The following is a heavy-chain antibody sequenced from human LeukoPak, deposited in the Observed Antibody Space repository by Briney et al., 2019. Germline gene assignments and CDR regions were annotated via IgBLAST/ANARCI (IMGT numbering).Heavy chain of an antibody. D-gene: IGHD1-7*01. CDR1: GFTFSTYS. V-gene: IGHV3-30*04. CDR3: AKEGKTRNWNYYQAKAVD. CDR2: ISYDDGSDK. J-gene: IGHJ4*02. Sequence: GGSLRLSCEASGFTFSTYSMHWVRQAPGKGLEWVALISYDDGSDKYYADSVKGRFTISRDNSKNTLYLQMSSLRAEDTAVYYCAKEGKTRNWNYYQAKAVDWGQGTLVTVSS.